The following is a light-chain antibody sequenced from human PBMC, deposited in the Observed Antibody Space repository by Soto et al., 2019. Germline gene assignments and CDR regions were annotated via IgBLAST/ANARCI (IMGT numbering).Light chain of an antibody. J-gene: IGLJ1*01. CDR2: EVS. V-gene: IGLV2-14*01. CDR3: SSYTSSSPPYV. Sequence: QSALTQPASVSGSPGQSITISCTGTSSDVGGYNYVSWYQQHPGKAPKLMIYEVSNRPSGVSNRFSGSKSANTASLTISGLQAEDEADYYCSSYTSSSPPYVFGTGTKVTVL. CDR1: SSDVGGYNY.